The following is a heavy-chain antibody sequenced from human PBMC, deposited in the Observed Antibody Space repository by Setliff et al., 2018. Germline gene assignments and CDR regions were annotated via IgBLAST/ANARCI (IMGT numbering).Heavy chain of an antibody. D-gene: IGHD2-15*01. CDR2: IYYGGSA. V-gene: IGHV4-39*07. Sequence: SETLSLTCTVSGASISSSSYYWGWIRQPPGKGLEWIGNIYYGGSAYYNPSLKSRVTISVDTSKNQFSLKLSSVTAADTAMYYCARILGYCSGGSCYVPYWGQGTLVTVSS. CDR3: ARILGYCSGGSCYVPY. CDR1: GASISSSSYY. J-gene: IGHJ4*02.